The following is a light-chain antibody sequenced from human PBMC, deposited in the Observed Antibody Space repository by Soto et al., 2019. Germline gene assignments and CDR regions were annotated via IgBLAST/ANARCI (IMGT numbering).Light chain of an antibody. CDR1: QGIASY. CDR3: LQDHDDSWT. CDR2: AAS. J-gene: IGKJ1*01. V-gene: IGKV1-12*01. Sequence: DIQMTQSPSSVSASVGDRVIITCRASQGIASYLAWYQHKPGKAPRLLIYAASNLQSGVPSRFRGSRSGTEFTLTVSSLQPEDFATYYCLQDHDDSWTFGQGTKVDIK.